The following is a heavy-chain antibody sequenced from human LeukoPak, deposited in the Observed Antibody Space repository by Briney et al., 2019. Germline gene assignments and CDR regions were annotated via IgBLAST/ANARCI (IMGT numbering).Heavy chain of an antibody. V-gene: IGHV4-31*03. CDR1: GGSISSGGYY. D-gene: IGHD5-12*01. Sequence: SQTLSLTCTVSGGSISSGGYYWSWFRQHPGKGREWIGYIYYSGNTYYNPSLKSRVTLSVDTSKNQFSLKLRSVTAADTAVYYCARVAQYSGYDLDYWGQGTMVTVSS. CDR2: IYYSGNT. J-gene: IGHJ4*02. CDR3: ARVAQYSGYDLDY.